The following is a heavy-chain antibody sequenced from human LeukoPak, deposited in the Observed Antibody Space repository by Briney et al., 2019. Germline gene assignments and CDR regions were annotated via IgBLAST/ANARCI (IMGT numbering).Heavy chain of an antibody. J-gene: IGHJ3*02. CDR1: GLTFNKLW. D-gene: IGHD4-11*01. CDR3: AAESTVSTGAFDM. Sequence: GGSLTLPCTASGLTFNKLWEKWPRQARGRAGVGVANIKKDGSEKYYVGSVKGRFTISRDNAKNSLYLQMNSLRAEDTAVYYCAAESTVSTGAFDMWGQGTMVTVSS. V-gene: IGHV3-7*02. CDR2: IKKDGSEK.